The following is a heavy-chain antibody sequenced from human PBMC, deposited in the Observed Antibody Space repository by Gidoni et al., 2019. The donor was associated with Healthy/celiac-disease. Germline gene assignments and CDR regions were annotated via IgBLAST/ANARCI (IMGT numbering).Heavy chain of an antibody. Sequence: QVQLVASGGGVVQPARSLRLSCAASGFTLRSYAMYVLRQAPGKGLDWVAVISYDGSNKYYADSVKGRVTISRDNSKNTLYLQMNSLRAEDTAVYYCARDLLTFYDYIWGSYRFSSPGDYWGQGTLVTVSS. V-gene: IGHV3-30-3*01. J-gene: IGHJ4*02. CDR3: ARDLLTFYDYIWGSYRFSSPGDY. CDR2: ISYDGSNK. CDR1: GFTLRSYA. D-gene: IGHD3-16*02.